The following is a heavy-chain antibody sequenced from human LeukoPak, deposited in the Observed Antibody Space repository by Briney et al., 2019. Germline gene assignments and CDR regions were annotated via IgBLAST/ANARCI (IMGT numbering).Heavy chain of an antibody. CDR2: IYYSGST. CDR1: GGPISSGGYY. J-gene: IGHJ4*02. V-gene: IGHV4-30-4*08. CDR3: ASLVSTYYHGSGSPAY. Sequence: SETLSLTCTVSGGPISSGGYYWSWIRQHPGKGLEWIGYIYYSGSTYHNPSLKSRITISVDTSKNQFSLKLSSVTAADTAVYYCASLVSTYYHGSGSPAYWGQGTLVTVSS. D-gene: IGHD3-10*01.